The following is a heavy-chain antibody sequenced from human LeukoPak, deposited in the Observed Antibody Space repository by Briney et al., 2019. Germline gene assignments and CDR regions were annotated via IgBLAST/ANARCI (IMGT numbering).Heavy chain of an antibody. V-gene: IGHV5-51*01. CDR1: GYSFTSYW. CDR3: ARHVGNIAGAGTPNWCDP. Sequence: GESLKISCKGSGYSFTSYWIGWVRQMPGKGLEWVGIIYPGDSDTRYSPSFQGQVTISADKSISTAYLQWSSLKASDTAMYYCARHVGNIAGAGTPNWCDPWGQGTLVTVSS. CDR2: IYPGDSDT. D-gene: IGHD6-13*01. J-gene: IGHJ5*02.